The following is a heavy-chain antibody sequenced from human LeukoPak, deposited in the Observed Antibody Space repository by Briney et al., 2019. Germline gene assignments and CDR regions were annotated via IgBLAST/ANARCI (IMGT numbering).Heavy chain of an antibody. CDR3: ARGLRGITFGGVIAGDF. Sequence: NPGGSLRLSCAASGFTFSSYSMNWVRQAPGKGLEWVSFISSSSSYIYYADSVKGRFTISRDNAKNSLYLQMNSLRAEDTAVYFCARGLRGITFGGVIAGDFWGQGTLVTVSS. CDR2: ISSSSSYI. D-gene: IGHD3-16*02. J-gene: IGHJ4*02. V-gene: IGHV3-21*01. CDR1: GFTFSSYS.